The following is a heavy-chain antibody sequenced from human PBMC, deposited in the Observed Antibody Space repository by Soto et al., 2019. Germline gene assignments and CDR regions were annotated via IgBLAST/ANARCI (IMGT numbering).Heavy chain of an antibody. Sequence: PGGSLRLSCAASGFTFSSYAMSWVRQAPGKGLEWVSAISGSGGSTYYADSVKGRFTISRDNSKNTLYLQMNSLRAEDTAVYYCAKKGKKGIAAAGRNYYYYYGMDVWGQGTTVTVSS. CDR2: ISGSGGST. J-gene: IGHJ6*02. V-gene: IGHV3-23*01. D-gene: IGHD6-13*01. CDR1: GFTFSSYA. CDR3: AKKGKKGIAAAGRNYYYYYGMDV.